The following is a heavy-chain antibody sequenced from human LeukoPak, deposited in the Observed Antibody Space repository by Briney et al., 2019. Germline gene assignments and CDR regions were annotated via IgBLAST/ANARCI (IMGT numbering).Heavy chain of an antibody. CDR1: GGSISSSSYY. D-gene: IGHD1-26*01. J-gene: IGHJ4*02. Sequence: SETLSLTCTVSGGSISSSSYYWGWVRQPPGKGLEWIGSIYYSGSTYYNPSLKSRVTISVDTSKNQFSLKLSSVTAADTAVYYCARVGAMYYFDYWGQGTLVTVSS. V-gene: IGHV4-39*01. CDR2: IYYSGST. CDR3: ARVGAMYYFDY.